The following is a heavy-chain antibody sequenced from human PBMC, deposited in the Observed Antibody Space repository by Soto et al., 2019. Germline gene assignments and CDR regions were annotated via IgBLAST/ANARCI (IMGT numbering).Heavy chain of an antibody. CDR1: GFTFSSYA. CDR2: ISGSGGST. V-gene: IGHV3-23*01. D-gene: IGHD5-12*01. J-gene: IGHJ4*02. CDR3: AKDRVPKSGYSGYDLGPTFDY. Sequence: GGSLRLSCAASGFTFSSYAMSWVRQAPGKGLEWVSAISGSGGSTYYADSVKGRFTISRDNSKEMLYLQMNSLRAEDKAVSYCAKDRVPKSGYSGYDLGPTFDYWGQGTLVTVSS.